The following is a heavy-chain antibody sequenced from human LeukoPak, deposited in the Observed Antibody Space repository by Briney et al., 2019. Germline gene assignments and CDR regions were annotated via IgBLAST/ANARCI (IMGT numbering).Heavy chain of an antibody. CDR2: ITSSSSYI. J-gene: IGHJ3*02. Sequence: GGSLRLSCAASGFTFSSYGMNWVRQAPGKGLEWVSSITSSSSYIFYADSVKGRFTISRDNAKNSLYLQMHSLRAEDTAVYYCARDLRDTTMAHDAFDIWGQGIVVTVSS. CDR1: GFTFSSYG. CDR3: ARDLRDTTMAHDAFDI. V-gene: IGHV3-21*01. D-gene: IGHD5-18*01.